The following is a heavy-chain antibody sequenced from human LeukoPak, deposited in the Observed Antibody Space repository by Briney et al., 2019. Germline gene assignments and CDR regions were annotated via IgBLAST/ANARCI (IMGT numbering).Heavy chain of an antibody. Sequence: SVKVSSKASGGTFSSYAISWVRQAPGQGLEWMGGIIPIFGTANYAQKFQGRVTITADESTSTAYMELSSLRSEDTAVYYCARDQGCSGGSCYSPLDYWGQGTLVTVSS. V-gene: IGHV1-69*01. D-gene: IGHD2-15*01. CDR3: ARDQGCSGGSCYSPLDY. J-gene: IGHJ4*02. CDR1: GGTFSSYA. CDR2: IIPIFGTA.